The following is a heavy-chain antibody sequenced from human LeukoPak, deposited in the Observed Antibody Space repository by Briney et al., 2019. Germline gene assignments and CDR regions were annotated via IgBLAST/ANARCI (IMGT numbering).Heavy chain of an antibody. Sequence: GGSLRLSCLTSGFTLSTNAMSWVRQAPGKGLEWVASINHNGNVNYYVDSVKGRFTISRDNAKNSLYLQMSNLRAEDTAVYFCARGGGLDVWGQGATVTVSS. J-gene: IGHJ6*02. V-gene: IGHV3-7*03. CDR2: INHNGNVN. D-gene: IGHD3-16*01. CDR3: ARGGGLDV. CDR1: GFTLSTNA.